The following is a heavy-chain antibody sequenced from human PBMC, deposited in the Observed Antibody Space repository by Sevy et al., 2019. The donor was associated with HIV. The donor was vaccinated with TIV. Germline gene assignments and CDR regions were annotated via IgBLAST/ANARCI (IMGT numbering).Heavy chain of an antibody. CDR3: AKDMGEGVVQYFYGMDA. CDR2: LTWNTYTI. Sequence: GGSLRLSCAASGFTFNDYAMHWVRLTPGRGLEWVAGLTWNTYTIGYADSVKGRFTITRDNAKNSLYLQMNSLRSEDTALYYCAKDMGEGVVQYFYGMDAWGQGTTVTVSS. D-gene: IGHD1-26*01. J-gene: IGHJ6*02. CDR1: GFTFNDYA. V-gene: IGHV3-9*01.